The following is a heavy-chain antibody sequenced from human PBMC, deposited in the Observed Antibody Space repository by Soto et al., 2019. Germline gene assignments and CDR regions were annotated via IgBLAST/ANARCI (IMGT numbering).Heavy chain of an antibody. CDR1: GYTFTSYG. D-gene: IGHD4-17*01. J-gene: IGHJ6*02. Sequence: QDQLVQSGAEVKKPGASVKVSCKASGYTFTSYGISWVRQAPGQGLEWMGWISAYNGNTNYAQKLQGRVTMTTDTSTSTAYMELRSLRSDDTAVYSCARVDYGGNYYYYYGMDVWGQGTTVTVSS. CDR2: ISAYNGNT. V-gene: IGHV1-18*01. CDR3: ARVDYGGNYYYYYGMDV.